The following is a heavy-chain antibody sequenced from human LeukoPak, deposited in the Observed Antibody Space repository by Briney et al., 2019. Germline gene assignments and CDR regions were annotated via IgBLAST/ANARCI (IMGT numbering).Heavy chain of an antibody. J-gene: IGHJ1*01. D-gene: IGHD3-10*01. Sequence: GGSLRLFCAASGFTFSDYYMNWTRQAPGKGLEWVSYISSGGSYIEYADSVKGRFTISRDNAKKSLYLQMNSLRAEDTAVYYCARGFYASGSYFHHWGQGTLVTVSS. CDR1: GFTFSDYY. V-gene: IGHV3-11*06. CDR2: ISSGGSYI. CDR3: ARGFYASGSYFHH.